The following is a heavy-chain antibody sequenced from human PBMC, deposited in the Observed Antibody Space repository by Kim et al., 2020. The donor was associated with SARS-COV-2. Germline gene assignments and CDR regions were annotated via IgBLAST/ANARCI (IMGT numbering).Heavy chain of an antibody. CDR3: ARDSLGNYDSSGYYSLGY. J-gene: IGHJ4*02. V-gene: IGHV4-39*07. Sequence: SRVTISVDTSKNQFSLKLSSVTAADTAVYYCARDSLGNYDSSGYYSLGYWGQGTLVTVSS. D-gene: IGHD3-22*01.